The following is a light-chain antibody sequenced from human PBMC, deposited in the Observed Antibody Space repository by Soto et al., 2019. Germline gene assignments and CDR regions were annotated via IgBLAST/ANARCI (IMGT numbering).Light chain of an antibody. Sequence: QSVLTQPASVSGSPGQSITISCTGNSNDFGGYNYVSWYQQHPGKAPKLMIYDVSNRPSGVSNRFSGSKSGNTASLTISGLQAEDEADYYCSSYTSSSTLDVFGTGTKVTVL. V-gene: IGLV2-14*01. CDR1: SNDFGGYNY. CDR3: SSYTSSSTLDV. J-gene: IGLJ1*01. CDR2: DVS.